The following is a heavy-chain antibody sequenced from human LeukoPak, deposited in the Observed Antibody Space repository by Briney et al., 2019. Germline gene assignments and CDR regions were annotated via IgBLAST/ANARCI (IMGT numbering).Heavy chain of an antibody. Sequence: GESLQISCQGSGYSFTSYWIGWVRQLPGKGLEWMGIIYPGDSDTRYSPSFQGQVTISADMSISTAYLQWSTLKASDTAMYYCARQASAAGNFDFWGQGTLVTVSS. V-gene: IGHV5-51*01. CDR1: GYSFTSYW. CDR3: ARQASAAGNFDF. J-gene: IGHJ4*02. CDR2: IYPGDSDT. D-gene: IGHD6-13*01.